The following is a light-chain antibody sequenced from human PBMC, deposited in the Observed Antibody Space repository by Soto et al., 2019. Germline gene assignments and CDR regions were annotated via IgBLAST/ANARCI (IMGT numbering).Light chain of an antibody. CDR3: ATWDDSLNGPV. J-gene: IGLJ3*02. CDR1: SSNLGDNT. CDR2: SNN. Sequence: QSVLTQPPSASGTPGQRVTISCSGSSSNLGDNTVNWYQQLPGTAPKLLIYSNNRRPSEVPDRFSGSKSGTSASLAISGLQSDDEADYYCATWDDSLNGPVFGGGTKVTVL. V-gene: IGLV1-44*01.